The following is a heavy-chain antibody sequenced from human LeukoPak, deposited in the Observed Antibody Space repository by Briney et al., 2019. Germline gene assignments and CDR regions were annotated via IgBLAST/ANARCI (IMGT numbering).Heavy chain of an antibody. CDR3: ARGGRDYISSRRDLWFDP. D-gene: IGHD6-13*01. V-gene: IGHV4-59*01. Sequence: SETLSLTCTVSGGSISSYYWGWIRQPPGKGLEWIGYIFHSGSTNSNPSLKSRVTISVDTSKNQFSLKLSSVTAADTAVYYCARGGRDYISSRRDLWFDPWGQGTLVTVSS. CDR1: GGSISSYY. CDR2: IFHSGST. J-gene: IGHJ5*02.